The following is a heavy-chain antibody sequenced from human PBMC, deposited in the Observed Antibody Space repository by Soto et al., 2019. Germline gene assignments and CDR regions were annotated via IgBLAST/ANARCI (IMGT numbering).Heavy chain of an antibody. V-gene: IGHV3-21*06. Sequence: PGGSLRLSCAASGFTFTRYIMNWVRQAPGKGLEWVSSISSTTNYIYYGDSMKGRFTISRDNAKNSLYLEMNSLRAEDTAVYYCARESEDLTSNFDYWGQGTLVPVSS. CDR2: ISSTTNYI. J-gene: IGHJ4*02. CDR3: ARESEDLTSNFDY. CDR1: GFTFTRYI.